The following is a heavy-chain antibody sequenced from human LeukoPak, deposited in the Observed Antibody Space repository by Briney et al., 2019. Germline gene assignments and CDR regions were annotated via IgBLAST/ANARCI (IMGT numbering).Heavy chain of an antibody. V-gene: IGHV3-33*01. CDR2: IWYDGSNK. CDR1: GFTFNSNG. J-gene: IGHJ6*03. CDR3: ARDLQDYYYMDV. Sequence: GGSLRLSCEASGFTFNSNGMHWVRQAPGKGLEWVAGIWYDGSNKYYADSVKGRFTISRDNAKNSLYLQMNSLRAEDTALYYCARDLQDYYYMDVWGKGTTVTVSS.